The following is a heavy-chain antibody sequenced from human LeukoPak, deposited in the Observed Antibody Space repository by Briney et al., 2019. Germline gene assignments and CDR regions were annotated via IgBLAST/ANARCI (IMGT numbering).Heavy chain of an antibody. Sequence: PGGSLRLSCAASGFTFSSHWMHWVRQAPGKGLEWVSGISWSSGSIGYADSVKGRFTISRDNAKNSLYLQMNSLRAEDTALYYCAKDRNEPLPAGYSSSWYLPYYYYGMDVWGQGTTVTVSS. CDR3: AKDRNEPLPAGYSSSWYLPYYYYGMDV. V-gene: IGHV3-9*01. J-gene: IGHJ6*02. CDR2: ISWSSGSI. CDR1: GFTFSSHW. D-gene: IGHD6-13*01.